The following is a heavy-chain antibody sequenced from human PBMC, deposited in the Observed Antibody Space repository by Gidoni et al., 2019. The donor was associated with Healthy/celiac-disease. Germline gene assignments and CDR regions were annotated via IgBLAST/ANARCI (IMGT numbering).Heavy chain of an antibody. J-gene: IGHJ6*02. CDR2: IYYSGST. CDR3: ARDPRDYSNYNYYGMDV. V-gene: IGHV4-59*01. D-gene: IGHD4-4*01. Sequence: QVQLQESGPGLVKPSETLSLTCTVSGGSISSYYWSWIRQPPGKGLEWIGYIYYSGSTNYNPSLKSRVTISVDTSKNQFSLKLSSVTAADTAVYYCARDPRDYSNYNYYGMDVWGQGTTVTVSS. CDR1: GGSISSYY.